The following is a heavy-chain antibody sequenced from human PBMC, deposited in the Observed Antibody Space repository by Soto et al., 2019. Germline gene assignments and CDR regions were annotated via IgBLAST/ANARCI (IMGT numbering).Heavy chain of an antibody. CDR1: GFTFSNYA. Sequence: GESLKISCAASGFTFSNYAMNWVRQAPGKGLEWVSIIGGIGQYTFYADSVKGRFTFSRDNSKNTMYLEMNNLRAEDTAIYFCAKGGTSHIYGIDVWGPGTTVTVS. D-gene: IGHD3-16*01. V-gene: IGHV3-23*01. J-gene: IGHJ6*02. CDR3: AKGGTSHIYGIDV. CDR2: IGGIGQYT.